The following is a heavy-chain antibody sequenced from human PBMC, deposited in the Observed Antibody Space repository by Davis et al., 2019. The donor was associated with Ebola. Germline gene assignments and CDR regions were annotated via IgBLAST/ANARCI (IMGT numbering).Heavy chain of an antibody. Sequence: MPSETLSLTCTVSGGSISSYYWSWIRQPPGKGLEWIGYIYYSGSTNYNPSLKSRVTISVDTSKNQFSLKLSSVTAADTAVYYCARVAGSGSYYKLDYWGQGTLVTVSS. J-gene: IGHJ4*02. D-gene: IGHD3-10*01. CDR2: IYYSGST. V-gene: IGHV4-59*08. CDR3: ARVAGSGSYYKLDY. CDR1: GGSISSYY.